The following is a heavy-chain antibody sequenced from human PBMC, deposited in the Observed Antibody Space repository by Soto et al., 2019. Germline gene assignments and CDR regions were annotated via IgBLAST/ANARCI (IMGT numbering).Heavy chain of an antibody. V-gene: IGHV3-49*04. D-gene: IGHD3-3*01. J-gene: IGHJ6*02. CDR3: TRDMLLRFYYYYYGMDV. Sequence: SVGSLRLSCTASGFTFGDYAMSWVRQAPGKGLEWVGFIRSKAYGGTTEYAASVKGRFTISRDDSKSIAYLQMNSLKTEDTAVYYCTRDMLLRFYYYYYGMDVWGQGTTVTVSS. CDR1: GFTFGDYA. CDR2: IRSKAYGGTT.